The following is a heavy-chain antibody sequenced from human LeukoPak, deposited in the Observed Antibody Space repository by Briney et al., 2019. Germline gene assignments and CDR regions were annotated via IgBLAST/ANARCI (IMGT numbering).Heavy chain of an antibody. D-gene: IGHD3-3*01. CDR1: GFTFTTYG. CDR3: AKDWSGNYNWSDP. CDR2: IYPDGINK. Sequence: GGSLRLSCAASGFTFTTYGMHWVRQAPGKGLEWVACIYPDGINKDYADSVKGRFIISRDNSKNTLYLQMNSLRAEDTAVYYCAKDWSGNYNWSDPWGQGTLVTVPS. V-gene: IGHV3-30*02. J-gene: IGHJ5*02.